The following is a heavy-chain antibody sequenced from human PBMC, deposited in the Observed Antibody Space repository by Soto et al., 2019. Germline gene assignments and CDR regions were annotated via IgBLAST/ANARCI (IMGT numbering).Heavy chain of an antibody. CDR2: ISGSGGST. CDR3: AKGVIAAAGRDWFDP. CDR1: GFTFSSYA. V-gene: IGHV3-23*04. D-gene: IGHD6-13*01. Sequence: EQLVESGGGVVQPGRSLRVSCAASGFTFSSYAMSWVRQAPGKGLEWVSAISGSGGSTYYADSVKGRFTISRDNSKNPLYLQMNSLRAEDRAVYYCAKGVIAAAGRDWFDPWGQGTLVTVSS. J-gene: IGHJ5*02.